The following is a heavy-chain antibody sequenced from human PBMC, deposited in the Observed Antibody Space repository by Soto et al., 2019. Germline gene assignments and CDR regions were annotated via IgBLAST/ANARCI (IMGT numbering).Heavy chain of an antibody. Sequence: PGGSLRLSCAASGFTFSSYAMSWVRQAPGKGLEWVSAISGSGGSTYYADSVKGRFTISRDNSKNTLYLQMNSLRAEDTAVYYCAKPYYYGSGSYPWFDPWGQGTLVTVSS. D-gene: IGHD3-10*01. CDR2: ISGSGGST. J-gene: IGHJ5*02. CDR1: GFTFSSYA. CDR3: AKPYYYGSGSYPWFDP. V-gene: IGHV3-23*01.